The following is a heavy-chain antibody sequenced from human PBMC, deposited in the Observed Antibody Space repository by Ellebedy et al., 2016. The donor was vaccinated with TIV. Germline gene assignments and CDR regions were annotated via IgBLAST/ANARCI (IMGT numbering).Heavy chain of an antibody. CDR1: GFTFTSYA. Sequence: GESLKISCAASGFTFTSYAMGWVRQAPGKGLAWVSTVSGSGSNTYYADSVKGRFTISRDNSKSTLYLQMNSLRAEDTAVYYCAKATSGGYYYFDYWGQGTLVTVSS. CDR2: VSGSGSNT. CDR3: AKATSGGYYYFDY. V-gene: IGHV3-23*01. D-gene: IGHD1-26*01. J-gene: IGHJ4*02.